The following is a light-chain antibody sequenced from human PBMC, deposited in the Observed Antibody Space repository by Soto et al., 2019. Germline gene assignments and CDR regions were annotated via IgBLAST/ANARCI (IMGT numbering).Light chain of an antibody. CDR1: SSNIGAGYD. J-gene: IGLJ1*01. V-gene: IGLV1-40*01. CDR2: GNN. CDR3: QSYDSSLSGTL. Sequence: QSVLTQPPSVSGAPGQRVTISCTGSSSNIGAGYDVHWYQHLPGTAPKLLIYGNNNRPSGVPDRFSGSKSGTSASLAITGLQAEDEADYYCQSYDSSLSGTLFGTGTKVTVL.